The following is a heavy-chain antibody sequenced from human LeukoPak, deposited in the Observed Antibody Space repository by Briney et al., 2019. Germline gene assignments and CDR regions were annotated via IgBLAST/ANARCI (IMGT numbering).Heavy chain of an antibody. J-gene: IGHJ4*02. CDR1: GYTFTGYY. CDR3: ARTNYDILTGYSPHFDY. Sequence: ASVKVSCKASGYTFTGYYMHWVRQAPGQGLEWVGRINPNSGGTNYAQKFQGRVTMTRDTSISTAYMELSRLRSDDTAVYYCARTNYDILTGYSPHFDYWGQGTLVTVSS. CDR2: INPNSGGT. D-gene: IGHD3-9*01. V-gene: IGHV1-2*06.